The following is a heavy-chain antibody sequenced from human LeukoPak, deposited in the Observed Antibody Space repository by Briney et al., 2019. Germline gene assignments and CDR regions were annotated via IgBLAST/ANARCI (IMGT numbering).Heavy chain of an antibody. CDR1: GFTFSSYW. V-gene: IGHV3-74*01. CDR2: INSDGSDT. J-gene: IGHJ6*02. Sequence: GGSLRLSCAASGFTFSSYWMHWVRHAPGKGLVWVSRINSDGSDTSYVDSVKGRFTISRDNAKNTLYLQMNSLRAEDTAVYYCAREKIYYYYDMDVWGQGTTVTVSS. CDR3: AREKIYYYYDMDV.